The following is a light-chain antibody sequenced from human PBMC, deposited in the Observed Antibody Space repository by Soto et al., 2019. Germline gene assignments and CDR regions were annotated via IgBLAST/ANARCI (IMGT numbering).Light chain of an antibody. CDR1: SSDVGGYSY. J-gene: IGLJ1*01. CDR3: GSYAGSDTYV. V-gene: IGLV2-8*01. CDR2: EVS. Sequence: QSALTQPPSASGSPGQSVTISCTGTSSDVGGYSYVSWYQQHPGKAPKLMIYEVSKRPSGVPDRFSGSKSGNTASLTVSGHQAEDEADYYWGSYAGSDTYVFGTGTKVTVL.